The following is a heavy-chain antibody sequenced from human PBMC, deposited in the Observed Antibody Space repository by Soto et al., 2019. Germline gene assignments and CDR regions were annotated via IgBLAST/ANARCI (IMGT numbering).Heavy chain of an antibody. CDR2: IYYSGST. J-gene: IGHJ4*02. Sequence: QVQLQESGPGLVKPSETLSLTCTVSGGSVSSGSYYWSWIRQPPGKGLEWIGYIYYSGSTNYNPSLKSRVTISVDTSKNQFSLELSSVTAADTAVYYCARGGRMYSSSWFDYWGQGTLVTVSS. D-gene: IGHD6-13*01. V-gene: IGHV4-61*01. CDR1: GGSVSSGSYY. CDR3: ARGGRMYSSSWFDY.